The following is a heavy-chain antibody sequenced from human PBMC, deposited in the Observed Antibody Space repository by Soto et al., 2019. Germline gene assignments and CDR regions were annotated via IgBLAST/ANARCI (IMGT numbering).Heavy chain of an antibody. V-gene: IGHV3-23*01. CDR3: ARAVTTPTLGSRRTPVGFYFDS. CDR1: GFTFSNYA. D-gene: IGHD6-6*01. J-gene: IGHJ4*02. CDR2: ISGTGSRT. Sequence: VQVLESGGGLLQPGGSLRLSCTTSGFTFSNYAMSWVRQAPEKGLEWVSIISGTGSRTYYGDSVRGRFTISRDNSKNTLYLQMNSLRAEDTAKYYCARAVTTPTLGSRRTPVGFYFDSCGQGTLVTVSS.